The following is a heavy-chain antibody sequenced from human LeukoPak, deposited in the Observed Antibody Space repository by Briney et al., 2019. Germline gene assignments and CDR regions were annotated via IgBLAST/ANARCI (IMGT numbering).Heavy chain of an antibody. V-gene: IGHV4-61*02. CDR1: GGSISSGSYY. CDR3: AGTAAYYDILTGYYRDY. CDR2: IYTSGST. J-gene: IGHJ4*02. D-gene: IGHD3-9*01. Sequence: SETLSVTCTVSGGSISSGSYYWSWIRQPAGKGLEWIGRIYTSGSTNHNPSLKSRVTISVDTSKNQFSLKLSSVTAADTAVYYCAGTAAYYDILTGYYRDYWGQGTLVTVSS.